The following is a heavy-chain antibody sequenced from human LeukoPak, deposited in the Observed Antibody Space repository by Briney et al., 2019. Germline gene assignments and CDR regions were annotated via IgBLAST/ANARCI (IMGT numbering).Heavy chain of an antibody. V-gene: IGHV4-39*01. Sequence: PSETLSLTCTVSGVSISSSSYYWRWIRQPPGKGLEWIGSIYYSGSTYYNPSLKSRVTISVDTSQNQFSLKLSSVTAADTAVYYCATSYGSGSYYNILPDYWGQGTLVTVSS. J-gene: IGHJ4*02. CDR1: GVSISSSSYY. CDR3: ATSYGSGSYYNILPDY. CDR2: IYYSGST. D-gene: IGHD3-10*01.